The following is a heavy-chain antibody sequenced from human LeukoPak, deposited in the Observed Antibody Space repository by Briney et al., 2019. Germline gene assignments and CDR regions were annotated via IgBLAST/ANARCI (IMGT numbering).Heavy chain of an antibody. V-gene: IGHV3-48*04. J-gene: IGHJ4*02. CDR1: GFTFSSYS. D-gene: IGHD1-26*01. Sequence: SGGSLRLSCAASGFTFSSYSMNWVRQAPGKGLEWVSYISSSSSTIYYADSVKGRYTISRDNAKNSLYLQMNSLRAEDTAVYYCARDLRSWVGGQGTLVTVSS. CDR2: ISSSSSTI. CDR3: ARDLRSWV.